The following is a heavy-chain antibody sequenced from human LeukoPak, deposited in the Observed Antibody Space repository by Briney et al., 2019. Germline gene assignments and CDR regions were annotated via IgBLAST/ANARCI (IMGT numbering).Heavy chain of an antibody. D-gene: IGHD1-26*01. V-gene: IGHV3-53*01. CDR2: SHPSDTT. Sequence: PGGSLRVSCEVSELIFTREYMTWVRQSPGKGLEWLLTSHPSDTTYYAESVKGRLSVSRDHSKKTLYLQMKSLTAEDTAMYYCLTLRGGVGDTGFLDYWGQGIPVTVSS. J-gene: IGHJ4*02. CDR1: ELIFTREY. CDR3: LTLRGGVGDTGFLDY.